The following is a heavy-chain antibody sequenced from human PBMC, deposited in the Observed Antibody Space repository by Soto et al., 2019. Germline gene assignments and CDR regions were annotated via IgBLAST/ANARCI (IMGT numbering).Heavy chain of an antibody. CDR2: IDPSGSYA. V-gene: IGHV5-10-1*01. J-gene: IGHJ3*02. Sequence: PGEALKISCNGSGYSFTTYWITWVRQMPGKSLDCMGTIDPSGSYANYSPSFQGHVTISAEKSISTASLQWSSLKASDTAMYYCASLALNAFDIWGQGTMVTVSS. CDR3: ASLALNAFDI. CDR1: GYSFTTYW.